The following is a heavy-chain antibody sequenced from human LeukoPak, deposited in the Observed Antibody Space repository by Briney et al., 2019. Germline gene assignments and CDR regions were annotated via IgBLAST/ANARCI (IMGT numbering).Heavy chain of an antibody. CDR1: GGSFSGYY. D-gene: IGHD6-19*01. CDR2: INHSGST. Sequence: SETLSLTCAVYGGSFSGYYWNWIRQPPGKGLEWIGEINHSGSTNYNPSLKSRVTTSVDTSTDQFSLRLSSATAADTAIYYCARQSGDQSSAWYFDAWGQGTLVTVSS. V-gene: IGHV4-34*01. J-gene: IGHJ4*02. CDR3: ARQSGDQSSAWYFDA.